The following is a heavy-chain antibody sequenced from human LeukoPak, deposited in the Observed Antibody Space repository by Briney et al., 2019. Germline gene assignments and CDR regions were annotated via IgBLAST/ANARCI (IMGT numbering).Heavy chain of an antibody. V-gene: IGHV3-21*04. CDR1: GFTFSSYN. Sequence: GGSLRLSCAASGFTFSSYNMNWVRQAPGKGLEWVSSISSSSNYIYYADSVKGRFTISRDNAKNSLYLQMKSLRAEDTAVYYCAKAVDTGLSAVVFIDYWGQGTLVTVSS. J-gene: IGHJ4*02. CDR2: ISSSSNYI. D-gene: IGHD5-18*01. CDR3: AKAVDTGLSAVVFIDY.